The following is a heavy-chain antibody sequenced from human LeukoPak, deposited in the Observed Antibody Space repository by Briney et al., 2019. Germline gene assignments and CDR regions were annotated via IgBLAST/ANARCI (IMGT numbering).Heavy chain of an antibody. Sequence: SETLSLTCTVSGGSISSYYWSWIRQPAGKGLEWIGRIYTSGSTNYNPSLKSRVTMSVDTSKNQFSLKLSSVTAADTAVYYCARVGGPTKYYDILTGYYQNDAFDIWGQGTMVTVSS. CDR3: ARVGGPTKYYDILTGYYQNDAFDI. CDR1: GGSISSYY. CDR2: IYTSGST. V-gene: IGHV4-4*07. J-gene: IGHJ3*02. D-gene: IGHD3-9*01.